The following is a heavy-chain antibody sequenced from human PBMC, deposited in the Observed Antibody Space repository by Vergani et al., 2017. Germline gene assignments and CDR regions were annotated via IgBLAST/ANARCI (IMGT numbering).Heavy chain of an antibody. CDR3: AKLTVVVPAANRAFDI. CDR2: ISGSGGST. J-gene: IGHJ3*02. V-gene: IGHV3-23*04. Sequence: VQLVESGGGVVQPGTSLRLSCAASGFTFSSYAMSWVRQAPGKGLEWVSAISGSGGSTYYADSVKGRFTISRDNSKNTLYLQMNSLRAEDTAVYYCAKLTVVVPAANRAFDIWGQGTMVTVSS. CDR1: GFTFSSYA. D-gene: IGHD2-2*01.